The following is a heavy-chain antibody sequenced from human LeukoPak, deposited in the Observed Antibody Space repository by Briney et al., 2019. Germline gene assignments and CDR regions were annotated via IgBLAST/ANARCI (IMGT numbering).Heavy chain of an antibody. D-gene: IGHD1-26*01. V-gene: IGHV3-53*01. CDR1: GFTVSSNY. Sequence: GGSLRLSCAASGFTVSSNYMSWVRQAPGKGLEWFSVIYSGGSTYYADSVKGRFTISRYNSKNTLYLQINSLRAEDTAVYYCARDWEDSPAMDVWGKGTTVTVSS. J-gene: IGHJ6*04. CDR2: IYSGGST. CDR3: ARDWEDSPAMDV.